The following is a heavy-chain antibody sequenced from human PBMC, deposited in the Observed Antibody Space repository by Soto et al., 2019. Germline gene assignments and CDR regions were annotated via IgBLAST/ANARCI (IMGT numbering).Heavy chain of an antibody. J-gene: IGHJ6*03. Sequence: EVQLVESGGGLVKPGGSLRLSCAASGFTFSAYNMNWVRQAPGKGLEWVSSISNGSTYISYAGSVKGRFTISRDDAKSSMYLRMNSRRAEDTAVYYCTREVTGTDYYYYYMDVWGKGTTVTVSS. D-gene: IGHD1-20*01. V-gene: IGHV3-21*01. CDR2: ISNGSTYI. CDR1: GFTFSAYN. CDR3: TREVTGTDYYYYYMDV.